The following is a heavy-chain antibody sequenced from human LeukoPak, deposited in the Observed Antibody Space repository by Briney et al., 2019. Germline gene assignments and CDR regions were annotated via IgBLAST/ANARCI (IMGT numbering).Heavy chain of an antibody. CDR1: GFTFSSYG. CDR3: AKDLGVVDYYYYGMDV. CDR2: ISYDGSNK. V-gene: IGHV3-30*18. J-gene: IGHJ6*02. Sequence: QSGGSLRLSCAASGFTFSSYGMHWVRQAPGKGLEWVAVISYDGSNKYYADSVKGRFTISRDNSKNTLYLQMNSLRAEDTAVYYCAKDLGVVDYYYYGMDVWGQGTTVTVSS. D-gene: IGHD3-3*01.